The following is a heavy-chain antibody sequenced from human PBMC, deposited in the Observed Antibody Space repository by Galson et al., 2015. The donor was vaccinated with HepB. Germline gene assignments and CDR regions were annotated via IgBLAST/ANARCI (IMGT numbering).Heavy chain of an antibody. V-gene: IGHV3-30*18. J-gene: IGHJ4*02. Sequence: SLRLSCAASGFTFSSYGMHWVRQAPGKGLEWVAVISYDGSNKYYADSVKGRFTISRDNSKNTLYLQMNSLRAEDTAVYYCAKDFDSSGGWGQGTLVTVSS. CDR1: GFTFSSYG. CDR3: AKDFDSSGG. CDR2: ISYDGSNK. D-gene: IGHD6-19*01.